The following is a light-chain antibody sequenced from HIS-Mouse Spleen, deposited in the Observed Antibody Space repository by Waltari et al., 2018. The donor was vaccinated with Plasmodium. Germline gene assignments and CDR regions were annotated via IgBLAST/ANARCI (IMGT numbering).Light chain of an antibody. V-gene: IGLV3-10*01. CDR3: YSTDSSGNHRV. CDR1: ALPKKY. CDR2: EDS. Sequence: SYELTQPPSVSVSQGQTARITCSGDALPKKYAYWYQQKSGQAPVMAIYEDSKRPSGIPERFSGSSSGTMATLTISGAQVEDEADYYCYSTDSSGNHRVFGGGTKLTVL. J-gene: IGLJ3*02.